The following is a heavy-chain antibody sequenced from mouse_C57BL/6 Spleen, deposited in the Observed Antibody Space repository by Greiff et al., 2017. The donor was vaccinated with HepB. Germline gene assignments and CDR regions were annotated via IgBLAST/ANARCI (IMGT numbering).Heavy chain of an antibody. CDR3: ARESAVPYFDY. J-gene: IGHJ2*01. V-gene: IGHV5-4*01. CDR1: GFTFSSYA. Sequence: EVQGVESGGGLVKPGGSLKLSCAASGFTFSSYAMSWVRQTPEKRLEWVATISDGGSYTYYPDNVKGRFTISRDNAKNNLYLQMSHLKSEDTAMYYCARESAVPYFDYWGQGTTLTVSS. CDR2: ISDGGSYT.